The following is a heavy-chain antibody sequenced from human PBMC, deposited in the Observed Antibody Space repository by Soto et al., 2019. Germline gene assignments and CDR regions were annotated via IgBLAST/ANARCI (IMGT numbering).Heavy chain of an antibody. D-gene: IGHD1-20*01. Sequence: EVQLVESGGGWVQPGGSLRLSCAASGFTFSNYNMIWVRQAPGKGLECISYITISSGTIHYADSVKGRFTISRDNAKNSLFLQVSSLRDDDTSVYYCARVVDGISVADYWGQGTLVTVSS. CDR3: ARVVDGISVADY. V-gene: IGHV3-48*02. J-gene: IGHJ4*02. CDR1: GFTFSNYN. CDR2: ITISSGTI.